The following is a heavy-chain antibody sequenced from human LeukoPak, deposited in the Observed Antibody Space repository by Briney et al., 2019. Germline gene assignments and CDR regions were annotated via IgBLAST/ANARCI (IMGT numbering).Heavy chain of an antibody. J-gene: IGHJ4*02. D-gene: IGHD5-12*01. CDR3: ARDRDGYDYLDF. V-gene: IGHV4-59*01. Sequence: SETLSLTCSVSGGSISTYYWSWIRQPPGKELEWIGYVYHTGSTNYNPSLKSRVTMSVDTSKNQFSLRLSSVTAADTAVYYGARDRDGYDYLDFWGQGTLVTVSS. CDR2: VYHTGST. CDR1: GGSISTYY.